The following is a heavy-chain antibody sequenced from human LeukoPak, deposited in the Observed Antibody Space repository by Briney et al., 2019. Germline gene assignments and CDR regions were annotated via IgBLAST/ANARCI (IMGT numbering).Heavy chain of an antibody. V-gene: IGHV6-1*01. CDR3: ARDRGIAARPENVNFDY. Sequence: PSQTLSLTCAISGDSVSSNSAAWNWIRQSPSRGLEWLGRTYYRSKWYNDYAVSVKSRITINPDTSKNQFSLQLNSVTPGDTAVYYCARDRGIAARPENVNFDYWGQGTLVTVSS. CDR1: GDSVSSNSAA. D-gene: IGHD6-6*01. J-gene: IGHJ4*02. CDR2: TYYRSKWYN.